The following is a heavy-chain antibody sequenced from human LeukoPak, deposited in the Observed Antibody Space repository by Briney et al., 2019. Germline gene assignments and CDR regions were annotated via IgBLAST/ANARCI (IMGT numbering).Heavy chain of an antibody. V-gene: IGHV3-74*01. Sequence: LGGSLRLSCAASGNYWMHWVRQAPGKGLVWVSHINSDGSWTSYADSVKGRFTISKDNAKNTVYLQMNNLRVEDTAVYYCASFYETYWGRGTLVTVSS. CDR2: INSDGSWT. CDR1: GNYW. D-gene: IGHD2/OR15-2a*01. J-gene: IGHJ4*02. CDR3: ASFYETY.